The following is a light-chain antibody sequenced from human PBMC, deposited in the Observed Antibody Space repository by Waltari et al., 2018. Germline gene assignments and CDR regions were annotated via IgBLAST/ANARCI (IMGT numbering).Light chain of an antibody. J-gene: IGKJ1*01. CDR1: QSIRSY. V-gene: IGKV1-39*01. CDR2: AAS. Sequence: DIQMTQSPSSLSASVGDRITITCRASQSIRSYLNWYQQKPGKAPKLLIYAASNLQSGVPSRLSGSGSGTDFTLTISSLQPEDFATYYCQQSDSTPWTFGQGTKVEIK. CDR3: QQSDSTPWT.